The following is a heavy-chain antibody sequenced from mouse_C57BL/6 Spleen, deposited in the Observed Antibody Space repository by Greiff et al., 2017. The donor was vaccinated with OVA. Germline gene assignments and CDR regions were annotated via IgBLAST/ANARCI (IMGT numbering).Heavy chain of an antibody. CDR1: GYAFTNYL. CDR2: INPGSGGT. Sequence: QVQLQQSGAELVRPGTSVKVSCKASGYAFTNYLIEWVKQRPGQGLEWIGVINPGSGGTNYNEKFKGKATLTADKSSSTAYMQLSSLTSEDSAVYFCARKRDYGYDEVYAMDYWGQGTSVTVSS. CDR3: ARKRDYGYDEVYAMDY. D-gene: IGHD2-2*01. J-gene: IGHJ4*01. V-gene: IGHV1-54*01.